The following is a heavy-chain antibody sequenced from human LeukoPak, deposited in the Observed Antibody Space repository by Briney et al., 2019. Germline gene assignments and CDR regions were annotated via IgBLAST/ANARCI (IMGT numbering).Heavy chain of an antibody. Sequence: GGSLRLSCAASGFTFSSYWMSWVRQAPGKGLEWVANIKQDGSEKYYVDSVKGRFTISRDNAKNSLYLQMNSLRAEDTAVYYCARDYLGIAARRVAFDIWGQGTMVTVSS. V-gene: IGHV3-7*01. J-gene: IGHJ3*02. D-gene: IGHD6-6*01. CDR2: IKQDGSEK. CDR1: GFTFSSYW. CDR3: ARDYLGIAARRVAFDI.